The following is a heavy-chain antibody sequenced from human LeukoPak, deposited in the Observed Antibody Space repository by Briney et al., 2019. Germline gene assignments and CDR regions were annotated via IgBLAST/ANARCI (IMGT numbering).Heavy chain of an antibody. CDR1: GGTFSSYA. J-gene: IGHJ4*02. Sequence: GSSVKVSCKASGGTFSSYAISWVRQAPGQGLEWMGGIIPIFGTANYAQKFQGRVTITADESTSTAYMELSSLRSEDTAAYYCATIRAGYSSSWYGYWDYWGQGTLVTVSS. CDR2: IIPIFGTA. V-gene: IGHV1-69*01. D-gene: IGHD6-13*01. CDR3: ATIRAGYSSSWYGYWDY.